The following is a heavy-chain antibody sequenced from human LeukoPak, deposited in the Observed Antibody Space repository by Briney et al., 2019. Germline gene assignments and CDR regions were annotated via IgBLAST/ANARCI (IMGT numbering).Heavy chain of an antibody. J-gene: IGHJ4*02. CDR3: ARSVPSYDSSGYYYVFDY. V-gene: IGHV3-20*04. CDR1: GFTFDDYG. CDR2: INWNGGST. D-gene: IGHD3-22*01. Sequence: PGGSLRLSCAASGFTFDDYGMSWVCQAPGKGLEWVSGINWNGGSTGYADSVKGRFTISRDNAKNSLYLQMNSLRAEDTALYYCARSVPSYDSSGYYYVFDYWGQGTLVTVSS.